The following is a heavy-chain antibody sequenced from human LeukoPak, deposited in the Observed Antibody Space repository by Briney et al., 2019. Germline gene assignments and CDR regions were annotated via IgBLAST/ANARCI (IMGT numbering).Heavy chain of an antibody. V-gene: IGHV4-61*02. CDR2: ISTSGST. D-gene: IGHD3-3*01. Sequence: SETLSLTCSVSGDSITSAGYYWSWIRQPAGKGLEWIGRISTSGSTNYNPSLKSRVTMSVDTSKNQFSLKLSSVTAADTAVYYCASTSLTYYDFWSGYTDAFDIWGQGTMVTVSS. J-gene: IGHJ3*02. CDR1: GDSITSAGYY. CDR3: ASTSLTYYDFWSGYTDAFDI.